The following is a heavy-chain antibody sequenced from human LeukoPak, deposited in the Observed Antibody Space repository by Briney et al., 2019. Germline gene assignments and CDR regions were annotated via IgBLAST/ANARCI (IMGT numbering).Heavy chain of an antibody. V-gene: IGHV3-21*01. J-gene: IGHJ6*02. CDR2: ISSSSSYI. D-gene: IGHD6-19*01. CDR1: GFTFSNYS. CDR3: ARGRPRAVSPPGSSGWYVINYYYGMDV. Sequence: GGSLRLSCAASGFTFSNYSMNWVRQAPGKGLEWVSSISSSSSYIYYADSVKGRFTISRDNAKNSLYLQMNSLRAEDTAVYYCARGRPRAVSPPGSSGWYVINYYYGMDVWGQGTTVTVSS.